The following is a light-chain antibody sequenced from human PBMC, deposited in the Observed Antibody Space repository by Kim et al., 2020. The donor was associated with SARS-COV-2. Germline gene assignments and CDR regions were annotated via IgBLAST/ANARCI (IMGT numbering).Light chain of an antibody. J-gene: IGLJ3*02. V-gene: IGLV2-11*01. CDR3: CSYAGSYTLV. Sequence: GQSVTISCTGTSSDVGAYSYVSRYQQHPGKAPKLMIYDVSKRPSGVPDRFSGSKSGNTASLTISGLQAEDEADYYCCSYAGSYTLVFGGGTQLTVL. CDR2: DVS. CDR1: SSDVGAYSY.